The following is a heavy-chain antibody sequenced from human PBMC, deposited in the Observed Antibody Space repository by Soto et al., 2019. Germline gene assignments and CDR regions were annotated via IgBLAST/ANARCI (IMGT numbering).Heavy chain of an antibody. V-gene: IGHV1-69*13. J-gene: IGHJ4*02. CDR1: GGTFSSYA. Sequence: SVKGSCKASGGTFSSYAISWVRQAPGEGLEWMGGIIPIFGTANYAQKFQGRVTITADESTSTAYMELSSLRSEDTAVYYCARTGWGYRRSQTGTDYWGQGPLGTGSS. CDR3: ARTGWGYRRSQTGTDY. CDR2: IIPIFGTA. D-gene: IGHD3-10*01.